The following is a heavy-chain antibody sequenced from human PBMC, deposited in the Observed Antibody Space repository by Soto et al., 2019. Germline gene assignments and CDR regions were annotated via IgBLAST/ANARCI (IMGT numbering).Heavy chain of an antibody. V-gene: IGHV4-4*02. Sequence: SETLSLTCAVSGGSISSSNWWSWVRQPPGKGLEWIGEIYHSGSTNYNPSLKSRVTISVDKSKNQFSLKLSSVTAADTAVYYCARFPIAAAGTNYFDYWGQGTLVT. D-gene: IGHD6-13*01. CDR2: IYHSGST. CDR1: GGSISSSNW. CDR3: ARFPIAAAGTNYFDY. J-gene: IGHJ4*02.